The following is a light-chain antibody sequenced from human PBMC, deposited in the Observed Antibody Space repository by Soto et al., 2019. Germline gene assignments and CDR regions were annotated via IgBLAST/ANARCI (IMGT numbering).Light chain of an antibody. CDR2: DAS. J-gene: IGKJ4*01. V-gene: IGKV3-11*01. CDR3: QQHSNWPLT. CDR1: QSVSRY. Sequence: EIVLTQSPATLSLSPGERATLSCRASQSVSRYLAWYQQKPGQAPRLLIYDASNRATGIPVRFSGSGSGTDFTLTISRLEPEDFAVYYCQQHSNWPLTFGGGTKVEIK.